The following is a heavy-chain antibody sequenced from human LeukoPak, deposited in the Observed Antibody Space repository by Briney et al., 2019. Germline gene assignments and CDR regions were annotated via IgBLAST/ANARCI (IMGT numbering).Heavy chain of an antibody. J-gene: IGHJ5*02. D-gene: IGHD1-1*01. V-gene: IGHV4-38-2*02. CDR3: ARVPGGALNWFDP. Sequence: SETLSLTCTVSGYSISSGYYWGWIRQPPGKGLEWIGSIYHSGSTYYNPSLKSRVTISVDTSKNQFSLRLTSVTATDTAVYYCARVPGGALNWFDPWGQGTLVTVSS. CDR1: GYSISSGYY. CDR2: IYHSGST.